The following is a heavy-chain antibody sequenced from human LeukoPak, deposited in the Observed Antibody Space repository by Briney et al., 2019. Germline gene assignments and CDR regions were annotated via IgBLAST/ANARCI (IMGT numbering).Heavy chain of an antibody. CDR1: AYIFTTYC. V-gene: IGHV5-51*01. Sequence: SLNFSCTASAYIFTTYCISWARHMARKGMEWMGIIYPDDYDNRYSPSFQGHVPISADKSINTAYLQWSSLKASDTALYYCARTLYYDSSGYRPDYWGQGTQVTVSS. D-gene: IGHD3-22*01. J-gene: IGHJ4*02. CDR2: IYPDDYDN. CDR3: ARTLYYDSSGYRPDY.